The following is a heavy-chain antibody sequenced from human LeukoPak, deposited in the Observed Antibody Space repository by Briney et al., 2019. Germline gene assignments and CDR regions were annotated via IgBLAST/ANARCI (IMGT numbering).Heavy chain of an antibody. V-gene: IGHV5-51*01. CDR2: IYPGDSDT. CDR1: GYSFTSYW. Sequence: GESLKISCKGSGYSFTSYWIGWVRQMPGKGLERMGIIYPGDSDTRYSPSFQGQVTISADKSISTAYLQWSSLKASDTAMYYCARRFHYDSSGYYYEAPFDYWGQGTLVTVSS. CDR3: ARRFHYDSSGYYYEAPFDY. D-gene: IGHD3-22*01. J-gene: IGHJ4*02.